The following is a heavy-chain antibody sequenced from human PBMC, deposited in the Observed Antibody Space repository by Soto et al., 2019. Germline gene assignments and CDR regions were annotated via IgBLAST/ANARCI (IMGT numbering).Heavy chain of an antibody. CDR2: ISAYNGNT. CDR3: ARYELLIGAARHSCDY. J-gene: IGHJ4*02. D-gene: IGHD6-6*01. Sequence: QVQLVQSGAEVKKPGASVKVSCKASGYTFTSYGISWVRQAPGQGLERLGWISAYNGNTNYAQKLQGRVTMTTDTSTSTAYMELRSLRSDDTAVYYCARYELLIGAARHSCDYWGQGTLVTVSS. CDR1: GYTFTSYG. V-gene: IGHV1-18*01.